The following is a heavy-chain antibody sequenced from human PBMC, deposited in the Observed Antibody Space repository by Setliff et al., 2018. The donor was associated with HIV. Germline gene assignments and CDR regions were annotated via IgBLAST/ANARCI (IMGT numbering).Heavy chain of an antibody. Sequence: VASVKVSCKASGYTFTSYGISWVRQAPGQGLEGMGWISAYNGNTNYAQKIQGRVTMTTDTSTTTAYMELRSLRSDDTAVYYCARDSLPYSSGPLHYYYYIDVWGKGTPVTVSS. D-gene: IGHD6-19*01. CDR1: GYTFTSYG. CDR2: ISAYNGNT. CDR3: ARDSLPYSSGPLHYYYYIDV. V-gene: IGHV1-18*01. J-gene: IGHJ6*03.